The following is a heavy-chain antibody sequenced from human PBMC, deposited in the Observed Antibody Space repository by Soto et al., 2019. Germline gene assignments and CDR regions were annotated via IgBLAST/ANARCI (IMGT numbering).Heavy chain of an antibody. V-gene: IGHV1-24*01. CDR1: GYTLTELS. CDR3: ARDRYYDSSGYYYGPHNWFDP. Sequence: ASVKVSCKVSGYTLTELSMHWVRQAPGKGLEWMGGFDPEDGETIYAQKFQGRVTMTEDTSTGTAYMELSSLRSEDTAVYYCARDRYYDSSGYYYGPHNWFDPWGQGTLVTVSS. D-gene: IGHD3-22*01. J-gene: IGHJ5*02. CDR2: FDPEDGET.